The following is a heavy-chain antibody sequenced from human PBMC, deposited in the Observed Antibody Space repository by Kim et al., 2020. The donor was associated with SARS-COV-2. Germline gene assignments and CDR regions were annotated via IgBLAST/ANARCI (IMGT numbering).Heavy chain of an antibody. V-gene: IGHV4-31*03. J-gene: IGHJ3*02. CDR2: IYYSGST. CDR3: ARVMAPGPFDI. CDR1: GGSISSGGYY. D-gene: IGHD7-27*01. Sequence: SETLSLTCTVSGGSISSGGYYWSWIRQHPGKGLEWIGYIYYSGSTYYNPSLKSRVTISVDTSKNQFSLKLSSVTAADTAVYYCARVMAPGPFDIWGQGTMVTVSS.